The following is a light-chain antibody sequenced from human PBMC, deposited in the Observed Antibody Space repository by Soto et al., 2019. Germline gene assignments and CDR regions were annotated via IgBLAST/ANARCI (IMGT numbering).Light chain of an antibody. CDR2: EAS. J-gene: IGKJ4*01. V-gene: IGKV3-11*01. CDR1: QSIGIY. CDR3: QQRSTWPLT. Sequence: EIVLTQSPATLSLSPGDRATLSCRASQSIGIYLAWYQQTPGQSPRLLIYEASNRATGVPAKFSGTGSGTDFNLTISSLESEDFGIYYCQQRSTWPLTFGGGTRVEI.